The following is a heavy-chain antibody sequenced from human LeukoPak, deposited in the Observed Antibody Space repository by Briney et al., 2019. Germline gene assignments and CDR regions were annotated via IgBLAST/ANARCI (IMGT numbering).Heavy chain of an antibody. J-gene: IGHJ2*01. CDR2: IYYSGST. CDR1: GGSMSSSSYY. CDR3: ARKSRRIRTGWLLFDL. D-gene: IGHD5-24*01. Sequence: SETLSLTCTVSGGSMSSSSYYWGWIRQPPGKGLEWIGSIYYSGSTYYNPSLKSRVTISVDTSKNQFSLKLSSVTAADTAVYYCARKSRRIRTGWLLFDLWGRGTLVTVSS. V-gene: IGHV4-39*01.